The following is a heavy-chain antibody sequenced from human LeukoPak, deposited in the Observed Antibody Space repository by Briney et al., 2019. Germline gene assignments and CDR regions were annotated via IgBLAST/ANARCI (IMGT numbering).Heavy chain of an antibody. J-gene: IGHJ5*02. CDR1: GASISSSTYY. CDR2: NT. CDR3: ASVRGYSSGWYASGFDP. V-gene: IGHV4-39*01. D-gene: IGHD6-19*01. Sequence: SETLSLTCTVSGASISSSTYYWGWIRQPPGKGLEWIGSNTYYNPSLKSRVTISVDTSKNQFSLKLSSVTAADTAVYYCASVRGYSSGWYASGFDPWGQGTLVTVSS.